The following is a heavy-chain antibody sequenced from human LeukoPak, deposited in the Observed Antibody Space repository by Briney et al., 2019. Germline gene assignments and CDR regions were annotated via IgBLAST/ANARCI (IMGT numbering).Heavy chain of an antibody. CDR2: ISAYNGNT. CDR1: GYTFTSYG. V-gene: IGHV1-18*01. Sequence: ASVKVSCRASGYTFTSYGISWVRQAPGQGPEWMGWISAYNGNTNYAHKLQGRVTMTTDTSTSTAYMEMRSLRSDDTAVYYCARNSFYYDSGGRLYQFDYWGQGTLVTVSS. D-gene: IGHD3-22*01. J-gene: IGHJ4*02. CDR3: ARNSFYYDSGGRLYQFDY.